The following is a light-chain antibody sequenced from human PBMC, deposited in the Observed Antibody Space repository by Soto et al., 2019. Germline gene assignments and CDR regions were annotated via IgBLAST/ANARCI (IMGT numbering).Light chain of an antibody. V-gene: IGLV2-23*02. J-gene: IGLJ2*01. CDR3: CSYAGSSIL. CDR2: EVS. CDR1: SSDVGSYNL. Sequence: QSALTQPASVSGSPGQSITISCTGTSSDVGSYNLVSWYQQHPGKAPKLMIYEVSKRPSGVSNRFSGSKSGNTASLTISGLEADDEANYYCCSYAGSSILFGGGTKLTVL.